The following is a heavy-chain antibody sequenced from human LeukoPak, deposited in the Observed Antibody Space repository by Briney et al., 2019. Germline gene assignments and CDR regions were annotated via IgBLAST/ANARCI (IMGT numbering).Heavy chain of an antibody. V-gene: IGHV3-11*04. D-gene: IGHD6-25*01. CDR2: ISSSGSTI. Sequence: GGSLRLSCAASGFTFSNYYMSWIRQAPGKGLEWVSYISSSGSTIYYADSVKGRFTISRDNAKNSLYLQMNSLRADDTAVYYCARFAAGGSYYYYMDVWGKGTTVTVSS. J-gene: IGHJ6*03. CDR1: GFTFSNYY. CDR3: ARFAAGGSYYYYMDV.